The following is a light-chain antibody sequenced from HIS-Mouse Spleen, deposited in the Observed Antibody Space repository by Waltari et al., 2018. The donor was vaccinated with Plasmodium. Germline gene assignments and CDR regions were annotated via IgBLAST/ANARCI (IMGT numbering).Light chain of an antibody. Sequence: QSVLTQPPSVSAAPGQKVTISCSGSSSNIGNNYVSWYQQLPGTAPKLLIDDDKKRPSGIPDRFSGSKSGTSATLGITGLQTGDEADYYCGTWDSSLSAWVFGGGTKLTVL. CDR2: DDK. V-gene: IGLV1-51*01. J-gene: IGLJ3*02. CDR3: GTWDSSLSAWV. CDR1: SSNIGNNY.